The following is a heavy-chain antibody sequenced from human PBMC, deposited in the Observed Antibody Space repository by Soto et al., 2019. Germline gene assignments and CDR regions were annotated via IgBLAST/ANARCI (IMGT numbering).Heavy chain of an antibody. CDR2: INPSGGST. Sequence: ASVKVSCKASGYTFTHYYIHWVRQAPGQGLEWMGMINPSGGSTSYAQKFQGRLTMATDTSTNTVYMELSSLRSEDTAVYYCARPPFPGCINAICYPLDFWGQGALVTVSS. V-gene: IGHV1-46*01. CDR1: GYTFTHYY. J-gene: IGHJ4*02. D-gene: IGHD2-8*01. CDR3: ARPPFPGCINAICYPLDF.